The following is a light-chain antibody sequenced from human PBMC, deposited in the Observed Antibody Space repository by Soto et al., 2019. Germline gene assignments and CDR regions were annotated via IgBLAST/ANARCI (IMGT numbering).Light chain of an antibody. Sequence: DIQMTQSPSTLSASVGDRVTITCRASQSIRSWLAWYQQKPGKAPKVLIYDASSLESGVPSRFSGSGSGTDFTLTISSLQPDDFATYYCQQYITNPETFGQGTKVEIK. CDR1: QSIRSW. J-gene: IGKJ1*01. V-gene: IGKV1-5*01. CDR2: DAS. CDR3: QQYITNPET.